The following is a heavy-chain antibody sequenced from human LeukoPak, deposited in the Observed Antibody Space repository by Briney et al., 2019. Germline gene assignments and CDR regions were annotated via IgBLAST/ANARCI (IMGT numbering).Heavy chain of an antibody. CDR1: GYTFTDYY. V-gene: IGHV1-2*02. CDR3: ARDPEMATIGIGY. J-gene: IGHJ4*02. CDR2: IYLRNGDT. Sequence: ASVKVSCKASGYTFTDYYMHWVRQAPGQGLEWMGWIYLRNGDTEYAQKFQGRVTMTRDTSISTAYMELSRVRSDDTAVYYCARDPEMATIGIGYWGQGTLVTVSS. D-gene: IGHD5-24*01.